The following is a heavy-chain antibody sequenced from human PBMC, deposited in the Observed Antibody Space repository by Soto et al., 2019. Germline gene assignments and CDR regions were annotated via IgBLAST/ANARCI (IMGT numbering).Heavy chain of an antibody. V-gene: IGHV1-2*04. Sequence: QVQLVQSGAEVKKPGASVKVSCKASGYTFTGYYMHWVRQAPGQGLEWMGWINPNSGGTNYAQKFQGWVTMTRDTSISTAYMELSRLRSDDTAVYYCARVTTYTMVRGVMSYYFDYWGQGTLVTVSS. J-gene: IGHJ4*02. CDR3: ARVTTYTMVRGVMSYYFDY. CDR1: GYTFTGYY. CDR2: INPNSGGT. D-gene: IGHD3-10*01.